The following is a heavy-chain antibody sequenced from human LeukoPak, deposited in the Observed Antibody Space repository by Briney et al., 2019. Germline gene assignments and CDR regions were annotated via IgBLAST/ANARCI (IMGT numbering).Heavy chain of an antibody. CDR2: IRYDGSNK. D-gene: IGHD3-10*01. J-gene: IGHJ4*02. CDR3: AKDFAYGSGSYYNPGIDY. CDR1: GFTFSSYG. Sequence: PGGSLRLSCAASGFTFSSYGMHWVRQAPGKGLEWVAFIRYDGSNKYYADSVKGRFTISRDNSKNTLYLQMNSLRAEDTAVYYCAKDFAYGSGSYYNPGIDYWGQGTLVTVSS. V-gene: IGHV3-30*02.